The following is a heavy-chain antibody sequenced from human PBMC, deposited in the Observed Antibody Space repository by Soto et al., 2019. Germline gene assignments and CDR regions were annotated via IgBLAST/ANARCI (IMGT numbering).Heavy chain of an antibody. CDR3: ARVPSSSGRAHFDY. Sequence: GGSLRLSCAASGFTFGSYAMHWVRQDPGKGLEWVAVISYDGSNKYYADSVKGRFTISRDNSKNTLYLQMNSLRAEDTAVYYCARVPSSSGRAHFDYWGQGTLVTVSS. D-gene: IGHD2-15*01. CDR2: ISYDGSNK. J-gene: IGHJ4*02. V-gene: IGHV3-30-3*01. CDR1: GFTFGSYA.